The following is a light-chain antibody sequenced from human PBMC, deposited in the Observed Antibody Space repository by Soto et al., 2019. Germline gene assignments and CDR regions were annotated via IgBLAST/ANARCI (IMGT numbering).Light chain of an antibody. J-gene: IGKJ3*01. Sequence: QMTQAPYSPPPSVVDRVTISFRASQGMRNDLGWYQQKPGKAPNLLIYAATTLQSGVPSRFSGSGSGTDFTLTISSLQPEDFATYYCLQDHNYPFTFGPGPKVDI. CDR1: QGMRND. CDR3: LQDHNYPFT. V-gene: IGKV1-6*01. CDR2: AAT.